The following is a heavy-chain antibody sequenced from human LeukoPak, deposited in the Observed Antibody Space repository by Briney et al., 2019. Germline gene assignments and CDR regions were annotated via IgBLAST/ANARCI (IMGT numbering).Heavy chain of an antibody. V-gene: IGHV4-59*13. CDR3: VTGRYSYGWYDH. J-gene: IGHJ5*02. CDR2: MYYGGSP. CDR1: GGSISSFY. D-gene: IGHD1-26*01. Sequence: SETLSLTCTVSGGSISSFYWSWIRQPPGKGLEWIGYMYYGGSPNYHPSLKSRVITSLDTSKKQCSLKLNSVTTADTAVYYCVTGRYSYGWYDHWGQGILVVVSS.